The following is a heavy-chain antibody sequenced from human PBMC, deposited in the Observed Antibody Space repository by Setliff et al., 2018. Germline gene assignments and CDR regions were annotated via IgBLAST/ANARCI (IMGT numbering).Heavy chain of an antibody. CDR3: ARVGQATVVTAIHGALDY. CDR2: VSHDENTK. V-gene: IGHV3-30*04. CDR1: GFTFSSYS. D-gene: IGHD2-21*02. Sequence: GGSLRLSCAASGFTFSSYSIHWVRQAPGKGLEWVAVVSHDENTKYYADSVKDRFIISRDNSKNTVYLQMNGLRAADTAVYHCARVGQATVVTAIHGALDYWGQGALVTVSS. J-gene: IGHJ4*02.